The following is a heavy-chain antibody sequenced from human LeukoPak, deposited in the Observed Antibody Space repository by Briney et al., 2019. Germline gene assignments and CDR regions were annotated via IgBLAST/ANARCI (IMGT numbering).Heavy chain of an antibody. CDR2: IYHGGST. J-gene: IGHJ4*02. Sequence: PSGTLSLTCAVSGGSISSSNWWSWVRQPPGKGLEWIGDIYHGGSTNYNPSLKSRVTISVDKSKSQFSLKLSSVTAADTAVYYCARMSAYDFWSGYYNFDYWGQGTLVTVSS. V-gene: IGHV4-4*02. CDR3: ARMSAYDFWSGYYNFDY. D-gene: IGHD3-3*01. CDR1: GGSISSSNW.